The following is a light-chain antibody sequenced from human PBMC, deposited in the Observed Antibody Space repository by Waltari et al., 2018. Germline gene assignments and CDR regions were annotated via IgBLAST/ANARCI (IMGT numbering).Light chain of an antibody. CDR1: QSVSSN. J-gene: IGKJ4*01. Sequence: EIVMTQSPATMSVSPGERATLSCRASQSVSSNLACYQQKPGQAPRLLIYGASTRATGIPARFSGSGSGTECTLTISSLQSEDFAVDYCQQYNNWPSLTFGGGTKVEIK. CDR3: QQYNNWPSLT. V-gene: IGKV3-15*01. CDR2: GAS.